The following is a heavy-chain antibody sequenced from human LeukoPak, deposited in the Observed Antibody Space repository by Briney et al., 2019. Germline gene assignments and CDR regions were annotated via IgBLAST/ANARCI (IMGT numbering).Heavy chain of an antibody. CDR2: ISYDGSNK. J-gene: IGHJ4*02. V-gene: IGHV3-30*04. CDR3: ARRGHLEYYFDY. Sequence: PGRSLRLSCAASGFTFSRNAMHWVRQAPGRGLEWVAVISYDGSNKYYADSVKGRFTISRDNSKNSLYLQMNSLRAEDTAVYYCARRGHLEYYFDYWGQGTLVTVSS. D-gene: IGHD3-10*01. CDR1: GFTFSRNA.